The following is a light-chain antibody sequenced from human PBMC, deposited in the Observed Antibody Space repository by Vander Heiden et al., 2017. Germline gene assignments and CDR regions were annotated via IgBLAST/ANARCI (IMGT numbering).Light chain of an antibody. CDR3: QQEDYLPHT. Sequence: DIQMTQSPSSLSASVGDKITITCQASLDITNYLNWYQQKPGKAPKLLIYDASNLETGVPSRFSGSGSGTHFTFTISSLQPEDFATYYCQQEDYLPHTFGQGTRLEIK. V-gene: IGKV1-33*01. J-gene: IGKJ5*01. CDR1: LDITNY. CDR2: DAS.